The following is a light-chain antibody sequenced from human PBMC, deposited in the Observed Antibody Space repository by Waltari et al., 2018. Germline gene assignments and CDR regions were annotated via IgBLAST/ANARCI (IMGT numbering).Light chain of an antibody. CDR2: DAS. Sequence: EAMMTQSPATLSVSPGDRATLSCRASQSVSNNVAWFQQKPGQAPSLLIHDASTRAPGVPARFSGSGSGTEFTLTISSLQTEDFAVYYCQQYNNWPLYTFGQGTKLEIK. J-gene: IGKJ2*01. CDR3: QQYNNWPLYT. V-gene: IGKV3-15*01. CDR1: QSVSNN.